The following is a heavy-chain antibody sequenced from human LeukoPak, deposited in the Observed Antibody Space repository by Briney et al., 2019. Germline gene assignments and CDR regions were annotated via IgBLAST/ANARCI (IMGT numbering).Heavy chain of an antibody. CDR3: VLLGTDAFDI. V-gene: IGHV3-74*01. CDR1: GFTFSSYW. D-gene: IGHD3-16*01. Sequence: GASVKVSCKASGFTFSSYWMHWVRQAPGKGLVWVSRINSDGSSTSYADSVKGRFTISRDNAKNTLYLQMNSLGAEDTAVYYCVLLGTDAFDIWGQGTMVTVSS. CDR2: INSDGSST. J-gene: IGHJ3*02.